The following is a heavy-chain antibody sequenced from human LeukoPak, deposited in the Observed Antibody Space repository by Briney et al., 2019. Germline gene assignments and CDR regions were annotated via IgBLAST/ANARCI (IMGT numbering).Heavy chain of an antibody. J-gene: IGHJ4*02. CDR2: ISAYNGNT. Sequence: GASVKVSCKASGYTFTSYGISWVRQAPGQGLEWMGWISAYNGNTNYAQKLQGRVTMTTDTSTSTAYMELRSLRSDDTAVYYCARAKTSSISRPHYDFWSGYVSFDYWGQGTLVTVSS. V-gene: IGHV1-18*01. CDR1: GYTFTSYG. D-gene: IGHD3-3*01. CDR3: ARAKTSSISRPHYDFWSGYVSFDY.